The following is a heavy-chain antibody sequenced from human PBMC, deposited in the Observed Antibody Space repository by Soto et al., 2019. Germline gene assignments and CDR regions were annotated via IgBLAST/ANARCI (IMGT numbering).Heavy chain of an antibody. D-gene: IGHD3-3*01. CDR1: GYTFTSYG. Sequence: ASVKVSCKASGYTFTSYGISWVQQAPGQGLEWMGWISAYNGNTNYAQKLQGRVTMTTDTSTSTAYMELRSLRSDDTAVYYCARVGGREYYDFWSGYYPDYWGQGTLVTVSS. J-gene: IGHJ4*02. CDR2: ISAYNGNT. V-gene: IGHV1-18*01. CDR3: ARVGGREYYDFWSGYYPDY.